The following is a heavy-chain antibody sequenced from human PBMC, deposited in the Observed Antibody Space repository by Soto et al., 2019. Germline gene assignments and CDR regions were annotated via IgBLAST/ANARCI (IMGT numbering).Heavy chain of an antibody. CDR3: ARYFRGSGRYFFDH. J-gene: IGHJ4*02. CDR1: GFTFTSYS. D-gene: IGHD6-19*01. Sequence: EVQLVESGGGLVQPGGSLRLSCAVSGFTFTSYSMSWVRQAPGEGLEWVANIQQDGSGTYYVDSVKGRFTISRDNAKNSLYLQMNSLRAEDTAVYYCARYFRGSGRYFFDHWGQGTLVTVSS. V-gene: IGHV3-7*03. CDR2: IQQDGSGT.